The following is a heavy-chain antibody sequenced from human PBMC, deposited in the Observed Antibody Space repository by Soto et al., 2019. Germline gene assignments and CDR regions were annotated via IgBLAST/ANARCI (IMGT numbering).Heavy chain of an antibody. CDR3: ARGQAQWLGFFDY. Sequence: PGGSLRLPCAASGFTFSSYGMHWVRQAPGKGLEWVAVIWYDGSNKYYADSVKGRFTISRDNSKNTLYLQMNSLRAEDTAVYYCARGQAQWLGFFDYWGQGTLVTVSS. CDR1: GFTFSSYG. CDR2: IWYDGSNK. J-gene: IGHJ4*02. V-gene: IGHV3-33*01. D-gene: IGHD6-19*01.